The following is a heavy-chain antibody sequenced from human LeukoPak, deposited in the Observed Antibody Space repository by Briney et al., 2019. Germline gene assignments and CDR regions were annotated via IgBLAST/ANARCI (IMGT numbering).Heavy chain of an antibody. V-gene: IGHV3-15*01. D-gene: IGHD3-3*01. CDR1: GFTFSNAQ. CDR3: TTDSRSGYGTLVY. J-gene: IGHJ4*02. Sequence: GGSLRLSCAASGFTFSNAQMSWVRQAPGKGLEWVGRIKSKTDGWTTDYAAHVKGRFTISRDDSKNTLYLQMNSLKTEDTAVYYCTTDSRSGYGTLVYWDQGSLVIVSS. CDR2: IKSKTDGWTT.